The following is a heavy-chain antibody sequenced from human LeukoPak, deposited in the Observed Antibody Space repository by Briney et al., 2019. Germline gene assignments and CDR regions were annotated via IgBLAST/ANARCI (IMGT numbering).Heavy chain of an antibody. CDR3: ARTGDYADYYYYYYMDV. J-gene: IGHJ6*03. CDR1: GYTFTSYG. V-gene: IGHV1-18*01. Sequence: ASVKVSCKASGYTFTSYGISWVRQAPGQGLEWMGWISAYNGNTNYAQKLQGRVTMTTDTSTSTAYMELGSLRSDDTAVYYCARTGDYADYYYYYYMDVWGKGTTVTISS. CDR2: ISAYNGNT. D-gene: IGHD4-17*01.